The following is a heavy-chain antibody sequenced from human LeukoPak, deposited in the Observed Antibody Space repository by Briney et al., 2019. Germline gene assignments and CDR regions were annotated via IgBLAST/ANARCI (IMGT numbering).Heavy chain of an antibody. Sequence: GRSLRLSCAASGFTFSSYAMHWVRQAPGKGLEGVAVISYDGNNQYYADSVKGRFTISRDNSKNTLYLQMNSLRAEDTAVYYSAREGRYDSSGYYFEYWGQGILVTVSS. CDR3: AREGRYDSSGYYFEY. D-gene: IGHD3-22*01. V-gene: IGHV3-30-3*01. CDR2: ISYDGNNQ. CDR1: GFTFSSYA. J-gene: IGHJ4*02.